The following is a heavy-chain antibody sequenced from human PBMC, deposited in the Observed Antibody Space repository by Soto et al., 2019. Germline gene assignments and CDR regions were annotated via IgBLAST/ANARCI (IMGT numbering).Heavy chain of an antibody. V-gene: IGHV3-30*04. D-gene: IGHD6-13*01. CDR2: ISDDGSQE. CDR1: GFTFGDYT. Sequence: QVQLVESGGGVVHPGRSLRLSCAASGFTFGDYTMHWVRQAPGKGLEWVALISDDGSQEYYADPVKGRFTISRDSSKKTLYLQNNSLRNEYTFVYYCTGAKSSSLNNFDYWGQGTLVTVCS. CDR3: TGAKSSSLNNFDY. J-gene: IGHJ4*02.